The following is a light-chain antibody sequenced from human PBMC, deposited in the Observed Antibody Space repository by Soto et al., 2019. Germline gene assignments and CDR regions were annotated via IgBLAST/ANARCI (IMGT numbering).Light chain of an antibody. CDR3: QHYNSYSEA. Sequence: IQMTQSPSSLSASVGDRVTITCRASQGIKTDLGWYQQRPGKAPKLLIYSASGLQSGAPSRFTGTASGTEFTLTISRLQPDDFANYYCQHYNSYSEAFGQGTKVDIK. CDR2: SAS. J-gene: IGKJ1*01. V-gene: IGKV1-17*01. CDR1: QGIKTD.